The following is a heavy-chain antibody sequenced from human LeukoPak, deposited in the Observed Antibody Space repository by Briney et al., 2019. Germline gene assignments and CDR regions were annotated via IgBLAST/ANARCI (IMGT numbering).Heavy chain of an antibody. CDR2: IYYSGST. J-gene: IGHJ5*02. CDR3: ARSDSSAYNWFDP. D-gene: IGHD3-22*01. V-gene: IGHV4-59*08. CDR1: GGSISSYY. Sequence: SETLSLTCIVSGGSISSYYWSWIRQPPGKGLEWTGYIYYSGSTNYNPSLKSRVTISVDTSKNQFSLKLSSVTAADTAVYYCARSDSSAYNWFDPWGQGTLVTVSP.